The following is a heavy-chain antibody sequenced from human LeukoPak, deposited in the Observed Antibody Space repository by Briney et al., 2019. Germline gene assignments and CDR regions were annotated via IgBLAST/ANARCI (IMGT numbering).Heavy chain of an antibody. CDR1: GITFSNYA. Sequence: GGSLRLSCVASGITFSNYAVSWVRQAPGKGLEWVANIKTDGSEKYYVDSVKGRFTISRDNAKNSLYLQMNSLRAEDTAVYYCARDYTGYFPWGQGTLVIVSS. D-gene: IGHD3-9*01. CDR2: IKTDGSEK. V-gene: IGHV3-7*03. J-gene: IGHJ5*02. CDR3: ARDYTGYFP.